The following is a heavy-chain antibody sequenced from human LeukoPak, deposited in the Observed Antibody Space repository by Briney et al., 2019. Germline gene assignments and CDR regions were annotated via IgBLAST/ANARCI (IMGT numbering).Heavy chain of an antibody. V-gene: IGHV3-30*04. J-gene: IGHJ4*02. CDR2: ISYDGSNK. CDR3: AKDPGFYGSGKYYFDY. CDR1: GFTFSSYA. D-gene: IGHD3-10*01. Sequence: GGSLRLSCAASGFTFSSYAMHWVRQAPGKGLEWVAVISYDGSNKYYADSVKGRFTISRDNSKNTLYLQMNSLRAEDTAVYYCAKDPGFYGSGKYYFDYWGQGTLVTVSS.